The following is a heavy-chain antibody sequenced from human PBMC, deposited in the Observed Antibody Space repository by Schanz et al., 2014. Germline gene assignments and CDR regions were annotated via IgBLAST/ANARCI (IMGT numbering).Heavy chain of an antibody. Sequence: EVQLVESGGGLVQPGGSLRLSCAASGLIFSNYVMSWVRQAPGKGLVWVSAISGSGGSTYYADSVKGRFTISRDNSKNTLYLQMNSLRADDTAVYYCAKGPYYYYYMDVWGNGTTVTVSS. CDR1: GLIFSNYV. V-gene: IGHV3-23*04. CDR3: AKGPYYYYYMDV. J-gene: IGHJ6*03. CDR2: ISGSGGST.